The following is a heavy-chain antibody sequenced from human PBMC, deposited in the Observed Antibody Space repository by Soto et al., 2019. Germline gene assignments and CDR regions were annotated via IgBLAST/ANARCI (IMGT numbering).Heavy chain of an antibody. V-gene: IGHV4-34*01. CDR1: GGSFSGYY. Sequence: QVQLQQWGAGLLKPSETLSLTSAVYGGSFSGYYWSWIRQPPGKGLEWIGEINHSGSTNYNPSLKSRVTISVDTSKNQFSLKLSSVTAADTAVYYCARCGYSSGCDYWGQGTLVTVSS. D-gene: IGHD6-19*01. J-gene: IGHJ4*02. CDR3: ARCGYSSGCDY. CDR2: INHSGST.